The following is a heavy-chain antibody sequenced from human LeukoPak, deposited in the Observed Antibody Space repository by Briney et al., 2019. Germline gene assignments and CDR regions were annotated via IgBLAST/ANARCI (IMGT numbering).Heavy chain of an antibody. J-gene: IGHJ4*02. V-gene: IGHV4-61*01. CDR1: GGSVSSGSYY. Sequence: PSETLSLTCTVSGGSVSSGSYYWSWIRQPPGKGLEWIGYISYSGSTNYNPSLKGRVTISADTSKNQFSLKLSSVTAADTAVYYCARGGQLWPRDDYWGQGTLVTVSS. D-gene: IGHD3-16*01. CDR3: ARGGQLWPRDDY. CDR2: ISYSGST.